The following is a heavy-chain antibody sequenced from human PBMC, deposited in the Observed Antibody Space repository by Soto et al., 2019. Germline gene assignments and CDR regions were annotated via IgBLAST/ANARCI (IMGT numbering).Heavy chain of an antibody. CDR1: GFTFGKYA. Sequence: VQLLESGGGLVQPGGSLRLSCAASGFTFGKYAMSWVRQAPGKGLEWVSSISGSGGDTFYAGSVKGRFTISRDISKNTLSLQMDSLRAEDTAVYYCAKDRGYTGYDFGYCFDHWGRGSLVTVSS. CDR3: AKDRGYTGYDFGYCFDH. J-gene: IGHJ4*02. CDR2: ISGSGGDT. D-gene: IGHD5-12*01. V-gene: IGHV3-23*01.